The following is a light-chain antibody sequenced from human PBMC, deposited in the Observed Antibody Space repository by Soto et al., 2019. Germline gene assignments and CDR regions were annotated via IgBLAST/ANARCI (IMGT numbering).Light chain of an antibody. CDR3: QQYGRSPFT. J-gene: IGKJ3*01. V-gene: IGKV3-20*01. Sequence: EIVLTQSPGTLSLSPGERATLSCRASQSVSNNYLAWYQQKPGQAPRLLIYGASNRATGIPDRFSGSASGADFTLSIARLEPEDFAMYYCQQYGRSPFTFGPGTKVDIK. CDR2: GAS. CDR1: QSVSNNY.